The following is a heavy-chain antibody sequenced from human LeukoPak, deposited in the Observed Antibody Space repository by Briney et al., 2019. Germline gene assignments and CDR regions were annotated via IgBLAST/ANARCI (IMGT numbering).Heavy chain of an antibody. CDR2: IIPIFGTA. J-gene: IGHJ6*03. CDR1: GGTFISYA. CDR3: ASRHRDSYYMDV. D-gene: IGHD1-14*01. V-gene: IGHV1-69*13. Sequence: GASVKVSCKASGGTFISYAISWVRQAPGQGLEWMGGIIPIFGTANYAQKFQGRVTMTADESTSTAYMELSSLRSEDTAVYYCASRHRDSYYMDVWGKGTTVTVSS.